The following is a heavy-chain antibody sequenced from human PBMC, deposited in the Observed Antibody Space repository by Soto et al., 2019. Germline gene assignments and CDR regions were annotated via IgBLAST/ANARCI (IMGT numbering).Heavy chain of an antibody. CDR2: INPSGVST. CDR1: GYTFTSYY. V-gene: IGHV1-46*03. CDR3: ARRMYNSTDWGDYYYYMDV. J-gene: IGHJ6*03. Sequence: QVQLVQSGAEVKKPGASVKVSCKASGYTFTSYYMHWVRQAPGQGLEWMGIINPSGVSTSYAQKFHGRVTMTRDASTSTVYMELSSLRSEDTAVYYCARRMYNSTDWGDYYYYMDVWGKGTTVTVSS. D-gene: IGHD1-1*01.